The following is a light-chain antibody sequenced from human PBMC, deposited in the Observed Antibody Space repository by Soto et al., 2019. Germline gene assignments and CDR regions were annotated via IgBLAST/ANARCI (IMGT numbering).Light chain of an antibody. CDR1: QGISSY. V-gene: IGKV1-9*01. CDR3: QHLNSYQWT. CDR2: AAS. J-gene: IGKJ1*01. Sequence: DIQLTQSPSFLSASVGDRVTITCRASQGISSYLAWYQQKPGKAPKLLIYAASTLQSRVPSRFSGSGSGTEFTLTTSSLQPEDFATYYWQHLNSYQWTFGQGTKVEIK.